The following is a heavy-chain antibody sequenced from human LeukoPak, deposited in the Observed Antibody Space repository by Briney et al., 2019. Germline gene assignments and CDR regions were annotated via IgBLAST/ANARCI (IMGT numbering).Heavy chain of an antibody. CDR1: GFTFSNFD. D-gene: IGHD6-19*01. Sequence: GGSLRLSCAASGFTFSNFDMHWVRQAPGKGLEWVALISYDGRNKYYADSVKGRSTISRDTSKNTLYLQMNSLRAEDTAVYYCAEDQSSGYFDYCGQGTLVTVSS. V-gene: IGHV3-30*18. J-gene: IGHJ4*01. CDR2: ISYDGRNK. CDR3: AEDQSSGYFDY.